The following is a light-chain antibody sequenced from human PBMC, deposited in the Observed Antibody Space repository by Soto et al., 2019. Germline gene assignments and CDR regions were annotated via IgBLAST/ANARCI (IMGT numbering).Light chain of an antibody. CDR2: LAS. CDR1: QSIPSNY. Sequence: EIVLTQSPDTLSLSPGDRATLSCRASQSIPSNYLAWYQQKPGQAPRLLIYLASNRAAGIPDRFSGSGSGADFTLTITRLEPGDFAVYHCQQYGSSPWTFGQGTKVDFK. CDR3: QQYGSSPWT. J-gene: IGKJ1*01. V-gene: IGKV3-20*01.